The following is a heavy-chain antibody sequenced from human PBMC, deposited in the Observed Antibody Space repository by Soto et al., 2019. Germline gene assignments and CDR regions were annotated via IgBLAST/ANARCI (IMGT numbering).Heavy chain of an antibody. CDR3: TRLHFIVQPGINY. J-gene: IGHJ4*02. Sequence: PGGSLRLSCVASGFPFGDYTMSWFRQAPGGGLEWVSFIRSRAYGGTTEYAASVKGRFTISRDDSKNTAYLQMNSLKTEDTAVYYCTRLHFIVQPGINYWGQGTMVTVSS. D-gene: IGHD1-1*01. V-gene: IGHV3-49*03. CDR2: IRSRAYGGTT. CDR1: GFPFGDYT.